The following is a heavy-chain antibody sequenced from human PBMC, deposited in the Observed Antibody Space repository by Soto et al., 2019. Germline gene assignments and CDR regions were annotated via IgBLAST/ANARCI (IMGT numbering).Heavy chain of an antibody. J-gene: IGHJ6*03. CDR2: ISAYNGNT. CDR1: GYTFTSYG. Sequence: ASVKVSCKASGYTFTSYGISWVRQAPGQGLEWMGWISAYNGNTNYAQKLQGRVTMTTDTSTSTAYMELRSLRSDDTAVYYCARKLELRRYYYYMDVWGKGTTVTVSS. D-gene: IGHD1-7*01. V-gene: IGHV1-18*01. CDR3: ARKLELRRYYYYMDV.